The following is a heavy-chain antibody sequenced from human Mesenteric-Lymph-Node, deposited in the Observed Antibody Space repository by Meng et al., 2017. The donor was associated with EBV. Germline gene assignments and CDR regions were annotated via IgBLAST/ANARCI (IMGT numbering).Heavy chain of an antibody. CDR1: GGYVRSGRYY. CDR3: ASGYSAYDVPLYFDY. V-gene: IGHV4-61*01. D-gene: IGHD5-12*01. Sequence: QVQRQDAGQGLGKPSEDLSLTCIWSGGYVRSGRYYWSWVRQPPGKELEVIGYIFYTGSTNYSPSLKSRVTISVDTSKNQFSLNLRSVTAADTAVYYCASGYSAYDVPLYFDYWGQGALVTVSS. J-gene: IGHJ4*02. CDR2: IFYTGST.